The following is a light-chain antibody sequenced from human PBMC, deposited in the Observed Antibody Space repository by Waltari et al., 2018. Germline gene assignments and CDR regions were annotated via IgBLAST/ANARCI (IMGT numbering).Light chain of an antibody. V-gene: IGKV1-16*01. CDR2: GAS. Sequence: DIQMTQSPSSLAASVGYRVTITCRASQGISKFLAWFRQKPGKAPESLIYGASSLQSGVPSRFSGSGSGTEFTLTISSLQPDDFATYYCQQYNSYFTFGPGTKVDIK. CDR3: QQYNSYFT. J-gene: IGKJ3*01. CDR1: QGISKF.